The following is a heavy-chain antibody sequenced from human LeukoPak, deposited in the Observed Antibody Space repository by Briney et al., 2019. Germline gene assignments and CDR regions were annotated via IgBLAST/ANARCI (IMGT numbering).Heavy chain of an antibody. J-gene: IGHJ6*02. CDR1: GHTFTGYY. V-gene: IGHV1-2*02. Sequence: ASVKVSCKASGHTFTGYYMHWVRQAPGQGLEWMGWINPNSGGTNIAQKFQGRVTMTRETSISTAYMELSRLRSDDTAVYYCARLGIVVVTADGMDVWGQGTTVTVSS. CDR2: INPNSGGT. CDR3: ARLGIVVVTADGMDV. D-gene: IGHD2-21*02.